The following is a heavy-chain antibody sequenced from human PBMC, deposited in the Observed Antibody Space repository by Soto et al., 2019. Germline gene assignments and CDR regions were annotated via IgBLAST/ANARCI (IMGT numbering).Heavy chain of an antibody. Sequence: PGGSLRLSCVASGFTFSSYSMNWVRQAPGKGLEWVSYISSSSSTIYYADSVKGRFTISRDNAKNSLYLQMNSLRDEDTAVYYCAKLGEDYYYYYGMDVWGQGTTVTVSS. D-gene: IGHD3-16*01. CDR3: AKLGEDYYYYYGMDV. CDR1: GFTFSSYS. CDR2: ISSSSSTI. J-gene: IGHJ6*02. V-gene: IGHV3-48*02.